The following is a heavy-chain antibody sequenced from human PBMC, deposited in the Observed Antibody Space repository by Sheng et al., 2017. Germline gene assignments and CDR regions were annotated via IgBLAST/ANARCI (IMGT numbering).Heavy chain of an antibody. CDR3: ARDSARTHFGVVIGVGFDP. Sequence: QVQLVQSGAEVKKPGSSVKVSCKASGGTFSSYAISWVRQAPGQGLEWMGGIIPIFGTANYAQKFQGRVTITADESTSTAYMELSSLRSEDTAVYYCARDSARTHFGVVIGVGFDPWGQGTLVTVSS. D-gene: IGHD3-3*01. CDR2: IIPIFGTA. CDR1: GGTFSSYA. J-gene: IGHJ5*02. V-gene: IGHV1-69*13.